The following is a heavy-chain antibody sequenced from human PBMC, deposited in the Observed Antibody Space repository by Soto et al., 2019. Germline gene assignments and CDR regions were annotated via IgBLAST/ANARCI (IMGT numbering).Heavy chain of an antibody. Sequence: QLHLVQSGAVVKKPGASVTVSCSASGYPVTAYYMHWVRQAPGRGLEWMGGINPGTGAAKYTQTFQGRVTMTRDTSSSTVFMELSGLTSEDPAVFYCARGGGVGVAGSAAFDMWGQGTVVTVSS. CDR1: GYPVTAYY. CDR3: ARGGGVGVAGSAAFDM. V-gene: IGHV1-2*02. D-gene: IGHD3-3*01. J-gene: IGHJ3*02. CDR2: INPGTGAA.